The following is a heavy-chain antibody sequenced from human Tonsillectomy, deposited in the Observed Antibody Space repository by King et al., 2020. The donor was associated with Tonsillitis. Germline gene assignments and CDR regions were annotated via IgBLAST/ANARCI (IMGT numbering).Heavy chain of an antibody. CDR2: IRGKPNSYAT. CDR3: TRRRWDHRGGDAFDI. CDR1: GFTFSGSA. V-gene: IGHV3-73*02. Sequence: VQLVESGGGLVQPGGSLKLSCAASGFTFSGSAMHWVRQASGRGLEWVGRIRGKPNSYATAYAASVGGRFNISGDDSKNTAYLQMNSLKTEDTAVYYCTRRRWDHRGGDAFDIWGQGTMLTVSS. D-gene: IGHD1-26*01. J-gene: IGHJ3*02.